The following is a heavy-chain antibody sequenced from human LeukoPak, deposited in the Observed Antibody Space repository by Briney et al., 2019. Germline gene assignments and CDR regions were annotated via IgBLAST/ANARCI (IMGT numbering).Heavy chain of an antibody. CDR1: GGSLTTHY. Sequence: SETLSLTCTVSGGSLTTHYWAWIRQPPGKGLEWIGFVSKTGNTNYNPSLKSRVTISVDTSKSTFSLRLSFLTAADAAVYFCARRGAPSKFYYFDSWGQGTLVTVSS. V-gene: IGHV4-59*08. CDR3: ARRGAPSKFYYFDS. J-gene: IGHJ4*02. D-gene: IGHD1-26*01. CDR2: VSKTGNT.